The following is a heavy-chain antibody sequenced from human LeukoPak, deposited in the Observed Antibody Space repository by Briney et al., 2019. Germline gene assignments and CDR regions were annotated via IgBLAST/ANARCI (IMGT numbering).Heavy chain of an antibody. J-gene: IGHJ5*02. CDR2: IYYSGRT. CDR3: ARAYGDYDWFDP. CDR1: GGSISSYY. V-gene: IGHV4-59*01. D-gene: IGHD4-17*01. Sequence: SETLSLTCTVSGGSISSYYWSWIRQPPGKGLEWIGYIYYSGRTNYNPSLKSRVTISVDTSKNQFSLKLSSVTAADTAVYYCARAYGDYDWFDPWGQGTLVTVSS.